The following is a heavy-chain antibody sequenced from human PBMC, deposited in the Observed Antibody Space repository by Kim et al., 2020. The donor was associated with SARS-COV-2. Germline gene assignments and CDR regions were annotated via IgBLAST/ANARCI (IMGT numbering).Heavy chain of an antibody. Sequence: TIDYQYSVKGRFTITRDNAKTSLYLQMNSRRAEDTAVYYWGSLGASVDYWGQGTLVTVSS. CDR2: TI. D-gene: IGHD1-26*01. J-gene: IGHJ4*02. V-gene: IGHV3-48*01. CDR3: GSLGASVDY.